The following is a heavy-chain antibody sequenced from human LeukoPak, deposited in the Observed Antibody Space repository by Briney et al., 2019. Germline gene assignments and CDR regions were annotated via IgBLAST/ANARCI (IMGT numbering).Heavy chain of an antibody. Sequence: GSLRLSCAASGFTFSSYSMNCVRQAPGKGLEWVSSISSSSDYIYYADSVKGRFTISRDNAKNSLYLQMNSLRAEDTAVYYCARDLGRRGSGNYYPDYWGQGTLVTVSS. V-gene: IGHV3-21*01. CDR3: ARDLGRRGSGNYYPDY. J-gene: IGHJ4*02. D-gene: IGHD3-10*01. CDR2: ISSSSDYI. CDR1: GFTFSSYS.